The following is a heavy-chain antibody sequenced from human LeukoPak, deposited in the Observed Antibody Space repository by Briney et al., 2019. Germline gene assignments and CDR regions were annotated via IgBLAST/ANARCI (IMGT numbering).Heavy chain of an antibody. CDR1: GYTFTGYY. Sequence: ASVKVSCKASGYTFTGYYMHWVRQAPGQGLEWMGWINPNSGGTSYAQKFQGRVTMTRDTSISTAYMELSRLRSDDTAVYYCARVRGGFYSSGWEVGFDYWGQGTLVTVSS. J-gene: IGHJ4*02. D-gene: IGHD6-19*01. CDR2: INPNSGGT. CDR3: ARVRGGFYSSGWEVGFDY. V-gene: IGHV1-2*02.